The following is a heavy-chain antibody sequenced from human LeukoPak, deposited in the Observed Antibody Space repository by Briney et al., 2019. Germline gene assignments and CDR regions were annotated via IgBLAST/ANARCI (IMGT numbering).Heavy chain of an antibody. CDR2: INPNSGGT. D-gene: IGHD3-10*01. Sequence: ASVKVCCKAYGYTFTGYYIYWVRQAPGQGLEWMGWINPNSGGTNYAQKFKGWVTLTRDTSINTTYMELSRLTSDVTAVYFCARGTPGSYFGYWGQGTLVTVSP. CDR1: GYTFTGYY. J-gene: IGHJ4*02. V-gene: IGHV1-2*04. CDR3: ARGTPGSYFGY.